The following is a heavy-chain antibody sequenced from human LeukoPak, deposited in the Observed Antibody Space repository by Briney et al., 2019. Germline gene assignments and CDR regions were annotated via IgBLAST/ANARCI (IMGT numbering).Heavy chain of an antibody. Sequence: PSETLSLTCTVSGGSISSHYWSWIRQPPGKGLEWIGYIYHSGSTNYNPSLKSRVTISVDTSKNQFSLKLSSVTAADTAVYYCARYGSGSYSWFDPWGQGTLVTVSS. CDR3: ARYGSGSYSWFDP. V-gene: IGHV4-59*11. D-gene: IGHD3-10*01. CDR2: IYHSGST. J-gene: IGHJ5*02. CDR1: GGSISSHY.